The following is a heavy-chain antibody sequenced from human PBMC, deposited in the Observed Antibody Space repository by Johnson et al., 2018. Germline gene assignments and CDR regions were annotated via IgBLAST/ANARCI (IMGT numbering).Heavy chain of an antibody. CDR3: ATLGLRCRRYYYYYYGMDV. D-gene: IGHD4-17*01. Sequence: QVRLQESGPGLVEPSETLALTCTVSGGSISSSNYYWGWIRQPPGKGLEWIGSIYYSGSTYYNPSLKSRRPISVDTSKNQFTLTLSSVTPAGTAVWYFATLGLRCRRYYYYYYGMDVWGQGTTVTVSS. J-gene: IGHJ6*02. V-gene: IGHV4-39*01. CDR2: IYYSGST. CDR1: GGSISSSNYY.